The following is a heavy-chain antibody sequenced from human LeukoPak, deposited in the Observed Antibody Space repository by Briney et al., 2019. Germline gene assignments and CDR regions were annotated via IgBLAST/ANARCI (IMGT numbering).Heavy chain of an antibody. V-gene: IGHV4-30-2*01. CDR2: IYHSGIT. CDR1: VGSISSGGYS. CDR3: ARAARVEIRGVHWFDP. J-gene: IGHJ5*02. Sequence: SETLSLTCAVSVGSISSGGYSWSWIPQPPGEGLEWIGYIYHSGITYYNPSLKSRVTISVDRSKIQFALKLSSVTAANTAVYYCARAARVEIRGVHWFDPWGQGTLVTVS. D-gene: IGHD3-10*01.